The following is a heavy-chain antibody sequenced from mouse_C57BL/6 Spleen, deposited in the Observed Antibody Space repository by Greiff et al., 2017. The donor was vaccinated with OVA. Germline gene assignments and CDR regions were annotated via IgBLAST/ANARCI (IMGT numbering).Heavy chain of an antibody. CDR1: GFNIKDYY. CDR3: ASNSNFLFDY. D-gene: IGHD2-5*01. J-gene: IGHJ2*01. CDR2: IDPEDGEP. Sequence: EVQLQQSGAELVKPGASVKLSCTASGFNIKDYYMHWVKQRTEQGLEWIGRIDPEDGEPKYAPKFQGKATITADTSSTTAYLQLSSLTSEDTAVYYCASNSNFLFDYWGQGTTLIVSS. V-gene: IGHV14-2*01.